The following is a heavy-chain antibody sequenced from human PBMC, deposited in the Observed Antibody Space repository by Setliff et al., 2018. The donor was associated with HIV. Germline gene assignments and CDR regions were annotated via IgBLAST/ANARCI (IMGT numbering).Heavy chain of an antibody. J-gene: IGHJ5*02. V-gene: IGHV3-73*01. CDR2: IGSKANSYAT. CDR1: GFTFSDHY. Sequence: GGSLRLSCAASGFTFSDHYMDWVRQAPGKGLEWVGRIGSKANSYATAYAASVKGRFTTSREDSKNTAYLQMNSLKTEDTAVYYCKADSSGYPWGQGTLVTVSS. CDR3: KADSSGYP. D-gene: IGHD3-22*01.